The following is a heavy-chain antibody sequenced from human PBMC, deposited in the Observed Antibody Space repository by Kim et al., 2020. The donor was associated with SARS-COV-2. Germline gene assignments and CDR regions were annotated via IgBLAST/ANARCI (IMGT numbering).Heavy chain of an antibody. J-gene: IGHJ4*02. D-gene: IGHD3-9*01. CDR1: GFTFSSYG. Sequence: GGSLRLSCAASGFTFSSYGMHWVRQAPGKGLEWVAVISYDGSNKYYADSVKGRFTISRDNSKNTLYLQMNSLRAEDTAVYYCAKMGRYFDWLWGYHDYWGQGTLVTVSS. V-gene: IGHV3-30*18. CDR2: ISYDGSNK. CDR3: AKMGRYFDWLWGYHDY.